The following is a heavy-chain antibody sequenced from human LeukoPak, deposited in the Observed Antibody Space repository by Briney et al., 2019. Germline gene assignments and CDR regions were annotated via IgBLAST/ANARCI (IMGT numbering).Heavy chain of an antibody. V-gene: IGHV3-30*02. D-gene: IGHD2-15*01. CDR3: AKDRFCSGGSCYYFDY. Sequence: GGSLRLSCAASGFTFSSYGMHWVRQAPGKGLEWVAVIWYDGSNKYYADSVKGRFTISRDNSKNTLYLQMNSLRAEDTAVYYCAKDRFCSGGSCYYFDYWGQGTLVTVSS. CDR1: GFTFSSYG. CDR2: IWYDGSNK. J-gene: IGHJ4*02.